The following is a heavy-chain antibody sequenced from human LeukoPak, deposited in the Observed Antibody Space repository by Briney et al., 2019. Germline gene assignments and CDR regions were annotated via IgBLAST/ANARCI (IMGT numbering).Heavy chain of an antibody. J-gene: IGHJ4*02. Sequence: GGSLRLSCAASGFTFSSYSMNWVRQAPGKGLEWVSSISSSSSYIYYADSVKGRFTISRDNAKNSLYLQMNSLRAEETAVYYCARLGVAAADDYWGQGTLVTVSS. D-gene: IGHD6-13*01. CDR1: GFTFSSYS. V-gene: IGHV3-21*01. CDR2: ISSSSSYI. CDR3: ARLGVAAADDY.